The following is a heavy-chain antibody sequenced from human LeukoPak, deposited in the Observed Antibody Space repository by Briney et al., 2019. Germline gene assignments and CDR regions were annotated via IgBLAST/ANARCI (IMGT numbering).Heavy chain of an antibody. CDR3: ARVRDSSGYLKHYYYYGMDV. D-gene: IGHD3-22*01. CDR1: GGSISSSNYY. J-gene: IGHJ6*02. CDR2: MYYRGNT. Sequence: PSETLSLTCTVSGGSISSSNYYWGWIRQPPGKGLEWIGSMYYRGNTDYNPSLKSRVTVSVETSKNQFSLKLSSVTAADTAVYYCARVRDSSGYLKHYYYYGMDVWGQGTTVTVSS. V-gene: IGHV4-39*01.